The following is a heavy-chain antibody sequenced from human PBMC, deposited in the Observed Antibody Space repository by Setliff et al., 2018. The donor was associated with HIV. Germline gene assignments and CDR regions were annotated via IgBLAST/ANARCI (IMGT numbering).Heavy chain of an antibody. CDR1: GYRFTDFS. Sequence: ASVKVSCKSSGYRFTDFSLYWVRQAPGQGLEWMGWINPESGGTNYAQKFQGRVAMTTDTSISTVYMELSRLTADDTSIYYCARDFALPGLRLGRYSLQSRASIDFWSQGTPVTVSS. D-gene: IGHD3-16*01. CDR2: INPESGGT. V-gene: IGHV1-2*02. CDR3: ARDFALPGLRLGRYSLQSRASIDF. J-gene: IGHJ4*02.